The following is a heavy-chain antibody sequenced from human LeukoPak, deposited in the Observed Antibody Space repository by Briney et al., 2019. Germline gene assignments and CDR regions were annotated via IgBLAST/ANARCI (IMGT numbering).Heavy chain of an antibody. J-gene: IGHJ6*04. CDR2: INHSGST. CDR1: GGSFSGYY. Sequence: SETLSLTCAVYGGSFSGYYWSWIRQPPGKGLEWIGEINHSGSTNYNPSLKSRVTISVDTSKNQFSLKLSSVTAADTAVYYCARLGYYYGSGSYYNHYYYGMDVWGKGTTVTVSS. D-gene: IGHD3-10*01. V-gene: IGHV4-34*01. CDR3: ARLGYYYGSGSYYNHYYYGMDV.